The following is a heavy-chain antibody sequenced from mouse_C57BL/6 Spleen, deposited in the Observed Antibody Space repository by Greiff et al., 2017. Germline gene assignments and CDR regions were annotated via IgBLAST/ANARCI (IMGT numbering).Heavy chain of an antibody. J-gene: IGHJ3*01. CDR2: IEPSDSYT. CDR3: ARSEDFTTVNH. D-gene: IGHD1-1*01. CDR1: GYTFTSYW. V-gene: IGHV1-69*01. Sequence: QVQLKQPGAELVMPGASVKLSCKASGYTFTSYWMHWVKQRPGQGLEWIGEIEPSDSYTNYNQKFKGKATLTVDKSSSTAYMQLSSLTSEDSAVYYCARSEDFTTVNHWGQGTLVTVSA.